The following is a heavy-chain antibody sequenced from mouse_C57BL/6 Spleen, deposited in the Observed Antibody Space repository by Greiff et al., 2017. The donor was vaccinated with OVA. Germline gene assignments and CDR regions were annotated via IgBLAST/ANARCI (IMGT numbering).Heavy chain of an antibody. CDR2: INPSTGGT. Sequence: EVHLVESGPELVKPGASVKISCKASGYSFTGYYMNWVKQSPEKSLEWIGEINPSTGGTTYNQKFKAKATLTVDKSSSTAYMQLKSLTSEDSAVYYCARGDGSAWFAYWGQGTLVTVSA. V-gene: IGHV1-42*01. CDR1: GYSFTGYY. J-gene: IGHJ3*01. CDR3: ARGDGSAWFAY. D-gene: IGHD1-1*01.